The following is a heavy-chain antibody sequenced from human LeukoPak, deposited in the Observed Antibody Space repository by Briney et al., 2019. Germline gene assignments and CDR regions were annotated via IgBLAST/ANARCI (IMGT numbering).Heavy chain of an antibody. CDR1: GFTFSSYA. V-gene: IGHV3-30-3*01. D-gene: IGHD1-26*01. Sequence: PGRSLRLSCAASGFTFSSYAMNWVRRAPGKGLEWVAVISYDGSNKYYADSVKGRFTISRDNSKNTLYLQMNSLRAEDTAVYYCARDRVGATDYFDYWGQGTLVTFSS. CDR3: ARDRVGATDYFDY. CDR2: ISYDGSNK. J-gene: IGHJ4*02.